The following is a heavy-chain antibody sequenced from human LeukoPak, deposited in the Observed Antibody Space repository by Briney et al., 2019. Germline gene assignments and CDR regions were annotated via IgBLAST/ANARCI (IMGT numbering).Heavy chain of an antibody. V-gene: IGHV6-1*01. Sequence: SQTLSLTCAISGDSVSSNSAAWTWIRQSPLRGLEWLGRTYYRSKWYNDYAVSVKSRITINPDTSKNQFSLQLNSVTPEDTAVYYCARGPNHLIPFDYWGQGTLVTVSS. J-gene: IGHJ4*02. CDR3: ARGPNHLIPFDY. CDR1: GDSVSSNSAA. CDR2: TYYRSKWYN. D-gene: IGHD1-14*01.